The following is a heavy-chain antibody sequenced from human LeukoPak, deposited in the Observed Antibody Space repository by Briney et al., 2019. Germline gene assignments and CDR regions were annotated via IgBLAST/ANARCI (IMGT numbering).Heavy chain of an antibody. CDR1: GFTFSNYA. D-gene: IGHD2-2*01. CDR2: ISGSGGIT. Sequence: GGSLRLSCAASGFTFSNYAMSWVRQAPGKGLEWVSAISGSGGITYYADSVKGRFTISRDNSKNTLYLQMNSLRAEDTAVYYCAKKESRYCSSTSCLIGMDVWGQGTTVTVSS. V-gene: IGHV3-23*01. CDR3: AKKESRYCSSTSCLIGMDV. J-gene: IGHJ6*02.